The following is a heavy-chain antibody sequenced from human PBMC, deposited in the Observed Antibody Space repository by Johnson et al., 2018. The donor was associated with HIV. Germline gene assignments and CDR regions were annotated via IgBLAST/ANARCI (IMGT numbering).Heavy chain of an antibody. Sequence: QVQLVESGGGVVQPGRSLRLSCAASGFTFSSYAMHWVRQAPGKGLEWVSGINWNGSSTDYADSVKGRFTISRDNAKNTLYLQMNSLRAEDTAVYYCVRGGYSGYDSGAFDIWGQGTMVTVSS. CDR3: VRGGYSGYDSGAFDI. D-gene: IGHD5-12*01. J-gene: IGHJ3*02. V-gene: IGHV3-NL1*01. CDR2: INWNGSST. CDR1: GFTFSSYA.